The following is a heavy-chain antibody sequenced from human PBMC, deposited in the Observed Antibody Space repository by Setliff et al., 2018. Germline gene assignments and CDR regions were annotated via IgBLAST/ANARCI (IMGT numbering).Heavy chain of an antibody. CDR1: GFSLSTSGMC. CDR3: ARMRSRNYGSGSYWLDY. CDR2: IDWDDDK. Sequence: GSGPTLVNPTQTLTLTCTFSGFSLSTSGMCVSWIRQPPGKALEWLARIDWDDDKSYSTSLKTRLTVSKDTSKNQVVLTMTNMDPVDTATYYCARMRSRNYGSGSYWLDYWGQGTLVTVPQ. V-gene: IGHV2-70*11. D-gene: IGHD3-10*01. J-gene: IGHJ4*02.